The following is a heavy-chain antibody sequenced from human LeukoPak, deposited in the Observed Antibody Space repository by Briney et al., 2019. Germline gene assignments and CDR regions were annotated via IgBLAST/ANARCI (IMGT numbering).Heavy chain of an antibody. CDR2: IYHSEST. V-gene: IGHV4-4*02. Sequence: SETLSLTCAVSGGSISSSNWWSWVRQPPGKGLEWIGEIYHSESTNYNPSLKSRVTISVDKSKNQFSLKLSSVTAADTAVYYCARGRTGRGYYYYYYMDVWGKGTTVTVSS. CDR1: GGSISSSNW. D-gene: IGHD1-14*01. J-gene: IGHJ6*03. CDR3: ARGRTGRGYYYYYYMDV.